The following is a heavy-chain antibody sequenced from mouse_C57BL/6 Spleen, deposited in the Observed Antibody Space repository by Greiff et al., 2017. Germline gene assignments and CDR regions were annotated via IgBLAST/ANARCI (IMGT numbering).Heavy chain of an antibody. J-gene: IGHJ1*03. D-gene: IGHD4-1*01. V-gene: IGHV1-64*01. CDR3: ARNFWDWYFDV. CDR1: GYTFTSYW. Sequence: VQLQQPGAELVKPGASVKLSCKASGYTFTSYWMHWVKQRPGQGLEWIGMIHPNSGSTNYNEKFKSKATLTVDKSSSTAYMQLSSLTSEDSAVYYCARNFWDWYFDVWGTGTTVTVSS. CDR2: IHPNSGST.